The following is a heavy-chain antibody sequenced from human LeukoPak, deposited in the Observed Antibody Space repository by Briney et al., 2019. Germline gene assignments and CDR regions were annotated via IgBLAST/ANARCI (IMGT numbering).Heavy chain of an antibody. CDR2: IYYSGAT. CDR1: GGSLISYY. J-gene: IGHJ2*01. V-gene: IGHV4-59*08. Sequence: PSETLSLTCTVSGGSLISYYWSWIRQPPGKGLEWIGYIYYSGATNYNPSLKSRVTISVDTSKNQFSLRLSSVTAADTAVYYCARPRGRGEHGYFDLWGRGTLVTVSS. CDR3: ARPRGRGEHGYFDL.